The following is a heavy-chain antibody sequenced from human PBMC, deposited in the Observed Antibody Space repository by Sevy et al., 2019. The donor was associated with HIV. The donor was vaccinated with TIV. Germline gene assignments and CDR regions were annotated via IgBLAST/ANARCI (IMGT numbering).Heavy chain of an antibody. V-gene: IGHV3-7*01. D-gene: IGHD5-18*01. CDR2: MKEDGSDK. CDR1: GFTFSVYW. CDR3: VGEGVGGYSYSLDQ. J-gene: IGHJ4*02. Sequence: GGSLRLSCAASGFTFSVYWMSWVRQAPGKGLEWVATMKEDGSDKDYVDSVKGRFTISRDNAKNSLYLQMNSLRAEDTAVYYGVGEGVGGYSYSLDQWGLGTLVTVSS.